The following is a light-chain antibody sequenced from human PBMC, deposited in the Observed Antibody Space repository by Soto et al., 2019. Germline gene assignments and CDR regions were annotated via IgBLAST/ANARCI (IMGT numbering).Light chain of an antibody. V-gene: IGKV3-11*01. CDR1: QRVSTY. J-gene: IGKJ4*01. CDR3: QQYNNWS. CDR2: DAS. Sequence: EIVLTQSPATLSLSPGERAALSCRASQRVSTYLAWYQQRPGQAPRLLIYDASYRATDIPPRFSGSGSGTEFTLTISSLQSEDFAVYYCQQYNNWSFGGGTKVDIK.